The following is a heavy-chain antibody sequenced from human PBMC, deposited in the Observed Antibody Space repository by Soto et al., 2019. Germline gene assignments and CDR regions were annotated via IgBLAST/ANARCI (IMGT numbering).Heavy chain of an antibody. CDR2: IDPSDSYT. V-gene: IGHV5-10-1*01. CDR1: GYSFTSYW. D-gene: IGHD2-15*01. CDR3: ARSYCSGGSSYPGDFDY. Sequence: PGESLKISCKGSGYSFTSYWISWVRQMPGKGLEWMGRIDPSDSYTNYSPSFQGHVTISADKSISTAYLQWSSLKASDTAMYYCARSYCSGGSSYPGDFDYWGQGTLVTVSS. J-gene: IGHJ4*02.